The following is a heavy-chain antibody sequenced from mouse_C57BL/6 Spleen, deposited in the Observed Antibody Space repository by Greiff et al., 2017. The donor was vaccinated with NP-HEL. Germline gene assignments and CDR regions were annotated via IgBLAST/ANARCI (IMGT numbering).Heavy chain of an antibody. Sequence: QVTLKLSGPGILQPSPSLSLTCSSSGFSLTTSGMGVSWIRQPSGKGLEWMAHIYWDDDKRYNTSLKSQLTMSKDTSRNKVFLKIASVDTADTATYYCARRYYYGSRGSYAMDYWGQGTSVTVSS. CDR3: ARRYYYGSRGSYAMDY. J-gene: IGHJ4*01. CDR1: GFSLTTSGMG. CDR2: IYWDDDK. V-gene: IGHV8-12*01. D-gene: IGHD1-1*01.